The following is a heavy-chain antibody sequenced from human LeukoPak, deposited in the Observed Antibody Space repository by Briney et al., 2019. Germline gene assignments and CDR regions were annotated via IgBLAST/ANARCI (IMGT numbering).Heavy chain of an antibody. CDR3: AGIILTAYYNGAFDI. V-gene: IGHV4-39*01. D-gene: IGHD3-9*01. J-gene: IGHJ3*02. CDR2: LYHSGSTNT. Sequence: ASETLSLTCIVSGGSFARSNYYWGWIRQPPGKGLEWIGSLYHSGSTNTYYNSPLKGRVTISVDASKNQFSLRLNSVTAADTAVYYCAGIILTAYYNGAFDIWGQGTMVTVSS. CDR1: GGSFARSNYY.